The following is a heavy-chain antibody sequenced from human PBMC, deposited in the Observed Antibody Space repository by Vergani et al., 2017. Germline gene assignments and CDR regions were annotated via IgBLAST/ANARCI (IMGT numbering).Heavy chain of an antibody. J-gene: IGHJ1*01. CDR1: GFTSSYYG. CDR3: ATKSCGTPGCQIGYFRE. V-gene: IGHV3-30*03. D-gene: IGHD1-1*01. Sequence: QVHLVESGGGVVQPGRSLRLSCVVSGFTSSYYGMHWVRQAPGKGLEWVAVISYDGTQKYYADSVKGRFTIFSDNSTSTLYLQMNSLRTEDTAVYYCATKSCGTPGCQIGYFREWGQGTLVTVSS. CDR2: ISYDGTQK.